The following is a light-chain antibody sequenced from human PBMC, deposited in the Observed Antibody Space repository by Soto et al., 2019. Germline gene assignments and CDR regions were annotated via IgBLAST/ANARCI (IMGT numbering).Light chain of an antibody. Sequence: EIVLTQSPGTLSLSPGERATLSCRASQDVSSSYLAWYQQKPGQAPRLLIYGASGRATGIPARFSGSGSGTDFTLTISRLEPEDFAVYYCQQYGSSFGQGTRLEI. CDR2: GAS. CDR3: QQYGSS. V-gene: IGKV3-20*01. J-gene: IGKJ5*01. CDR1: QDVSSSY.